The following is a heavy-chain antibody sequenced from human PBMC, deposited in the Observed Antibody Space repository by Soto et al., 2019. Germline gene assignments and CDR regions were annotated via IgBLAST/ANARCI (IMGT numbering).Heavy chain of an antibody. Sequence: EVQLVESGGGLVQPGRSLRLSCAASGFTFDDYAMHWVRQAPGKGLEWVSGISWNSGSIGYADSVKGRFTISRDNAKNSLYLQMNSLRAEDTALYYCAKDSSSSWPRAAFDIWGQGTMVTVSS. V-gene: IGHV3-9*01. CDR3: AKDSSSSWPRAAFDI. D-gene: IGHD6-13*01. CDR1: GFTFDDYA. CDR2: ISWNSGSI. J-gene: IGHJ3*02.